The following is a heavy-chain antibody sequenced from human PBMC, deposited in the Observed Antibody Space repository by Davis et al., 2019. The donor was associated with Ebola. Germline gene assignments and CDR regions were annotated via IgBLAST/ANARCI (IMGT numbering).Heavy chain of an antibody. D-gene: IGHD1-26*01. CDR2: INMYGSST. Sequence: PGGSLRLSCAASGFTFSSYWMHWVRQAPGKGLVWASRINMYGSSTTYADSVKGRFTVSRDNAKNTLYLQMHSLRAEDTAVYYCARVPYGNYWRYFDYWGQGTLVTVSS. CDR1: GFTFSSYW. V-gene: IGHV3-74*01. J-gene: IGHJ4*02. CDR3: ARVPYGNYWRYFDY.